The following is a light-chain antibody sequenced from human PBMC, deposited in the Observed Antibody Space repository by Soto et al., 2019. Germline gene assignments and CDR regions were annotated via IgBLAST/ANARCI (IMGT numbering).Light chain of an antibody. Sequence: DIQMTQSPSTLSASVGDRVTITCRASQSISSWLAWYQQKPGKAPKLLIYDASSLESGVPSRFSGSGSGTEFTLTISSLQPDDFATYYCQQYNSHSSWTFGQGTKVDI. V-gene: IGKV1-5*01. CDR2: DAS. J-gene: IGKJ1*01. CDR1: QSISSW. CDR3: QQYNSHSSWT.